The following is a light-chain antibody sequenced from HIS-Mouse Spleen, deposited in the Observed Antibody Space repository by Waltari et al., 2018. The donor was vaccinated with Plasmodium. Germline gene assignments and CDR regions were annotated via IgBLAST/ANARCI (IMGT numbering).Light chain of an antibody. J-gene: IGLJ2*01. V-gene: IGLV2-8*01. Sequence: QSALTQPPSASGSPGQSVTISCTGTSRYVGGYNYVSWYQQHPGKAPKRMIYEVSNRPSGVPDRFSGSKSGNTASLTVSGLQAEDEADYYCSSYAGSNNLVFGGGTKLTVL. CDR3: SSYAGSNNLV. CDR2: EVS. CDR1: SRYVGGYNY.